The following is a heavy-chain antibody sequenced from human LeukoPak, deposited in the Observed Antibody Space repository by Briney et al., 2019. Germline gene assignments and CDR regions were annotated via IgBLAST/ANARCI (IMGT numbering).Heavy chain of an antibody. V-gene: IGHV3-21*01. Sequence: GGSLRLSCAASGFTFSSYSMNWVRQAPGRGRGGVSSISSSRGYIYYADSVKGRFTISRDNAKNSLYLQMNSLRAEDTAVYYCARDYDFWSGYYIRVMDYYGMDVWGQGTTVTVSS. D-gene: IGHD3-3*01. CDR1: GFTFSSYS. J-gene: IGHJ6*02. CDR2: ISSSRGYI. CDR3: ARDYDFWSGYYIRVMDYYGMDV.